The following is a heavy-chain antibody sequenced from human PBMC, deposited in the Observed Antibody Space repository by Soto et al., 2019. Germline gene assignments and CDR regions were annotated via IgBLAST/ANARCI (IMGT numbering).Heavy chain of an antibody. Sequence: SVKVSCKASVGTFSSYAISWVRQAPGQGLEWMGGIIPIFGTANYAQKFQGRVTITADESTSTAYMELSSLRSEDTAVYYCARDRGGEWELLNYYGMDVWGQGTTVTVSS. J-gene: IGHJ6*02. CDR2: IIPIFGTA. CDR1: VGTFSSYA. CDR3: ARDRGGEWELLNYYGMDV. V-gene: IGHV1-69*13. D-gene: IGHD1-26*01.